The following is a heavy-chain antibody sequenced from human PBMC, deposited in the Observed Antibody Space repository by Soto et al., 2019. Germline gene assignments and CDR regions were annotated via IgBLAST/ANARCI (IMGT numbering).Heavy chain of an antibody. V-gene: IGHV3-48*01. CDR3: ARDKDNSWTYNWFDP. Sequence: EVQLVESGGDLVQPGGSLRLSCAASGFTFSSYAMNWVRQAPGKGLEWVSYISSRSSTIFYADSLKVRFTISRDDAKNSLFLQMNSLRAEDTAVYYCARDKDNSWTYNWFDPWGQGTLVTVSS. D-gene: IGHD6-13*01. CDR2: ISSRSSTI. J-gene: IGHJ5*02. CDR1: GFTFSSYA.